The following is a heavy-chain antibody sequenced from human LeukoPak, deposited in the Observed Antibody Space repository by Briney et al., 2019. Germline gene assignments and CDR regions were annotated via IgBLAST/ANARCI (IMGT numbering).Heavy chain of an antibody. CDR1: GLTFSSYA. V-gene: IGHV3-23*01. CDR3: AKTSGGNY. Sequence: PGGSRELSCKASGLTFSSYAMSWVGQAPGKGLEWVSAISSSGGITYYADSVKGRLTISRDNSKNTLYLQMNSLRAEDTAVYYCAKTSGGNYWGQGTLVTVSS. D-gene: IGHD2-15*01. CDR2: ISSSGGIT. J-gene: IGHJ4*01.